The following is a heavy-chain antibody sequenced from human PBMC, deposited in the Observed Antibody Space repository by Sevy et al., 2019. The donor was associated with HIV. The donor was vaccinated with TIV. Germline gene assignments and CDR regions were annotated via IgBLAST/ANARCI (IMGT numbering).Heavy chain of an antibody. J-gene: IGHJ6*02. Sequence: GGSLRLSCAASGFTFRSYAMHWVRQAPGKGLEWMAVISFDGNTIYYAGSVKGRFTISRDNSKNTLYLQMSSLRVEDQGAYYCARLLIVPATMPRLPDYYFYGMDVWGQGTTVTVSS. V-gene: IGHV3-30-3*01. D-gene: IGHD2-2*01. CDR3: ARLLIVPATMPRLPDYYFYGMDV. CDR1: GFTFRSYA. CDR2: ISFDGNTI.